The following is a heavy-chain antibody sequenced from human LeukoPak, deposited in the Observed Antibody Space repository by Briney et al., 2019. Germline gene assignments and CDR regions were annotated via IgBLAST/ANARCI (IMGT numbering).Heavy chain of an antibody. J-gene: IGHJ6*03. CDR3: VSVTTVVEDYYYMDV. CDR1: GFIFSSYW. Sequence: GGSLRLSCAASGFIFSSYWMSWVRQAPGKGLEWVANIKQDGSEKYYVDSVKGRFIISRDNAKNSLYLQMNSLRAEDTAFYYCVSVTTVVEDYYYMDVWGKGTTVTVSS. D-gene: IGHD4-23*01. CDR2: IKQDGSEK. V-gene: IGHV3-7*01.